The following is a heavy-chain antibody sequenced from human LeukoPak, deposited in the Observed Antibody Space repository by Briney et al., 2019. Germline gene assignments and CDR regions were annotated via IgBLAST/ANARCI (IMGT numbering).Heavy chain of an antibody. CDR1: GYSISSGYY. D-gene: IGHD2-15*01. V-gene: IGHV4-38-2*02. J-gene: IGHJ5*02. Sequence: SETLSLTCTVSGYSISSGYYWGWIRQPPGKGLEWIGSIYHSGSTYYNPSLKSRVTISVDTSKNQFSLKLSSVTAADTAVYYCASGGYCSGGSCYSLGWFDPWGQGTLVTVSS. CDR2: IYHSGST. CDR3: ASGGYCSGGSCYSLGWFDP.